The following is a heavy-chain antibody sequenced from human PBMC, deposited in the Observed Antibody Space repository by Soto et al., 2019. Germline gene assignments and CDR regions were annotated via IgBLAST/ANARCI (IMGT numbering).Heavy chain of an antibody. J-gene: IGHJ6*02. Sequence: GGSLRLSCAASGFSFGSYSMTWVRQAPGKGLEWVSVIGGDAVTTYYADSVKGRFTVSRDNSKNTVHLQMNSLRAEDTAVYYCAKALYSSTYSRGMDVWGRGTTVTVCS. V-gene: IGHV3-23*01. CDR3: AKALYSSTYSRGMDV. CDR1: GFSFGSYS. CDR2: IGGDAVTT. D-gene: IGHD6-19*01.